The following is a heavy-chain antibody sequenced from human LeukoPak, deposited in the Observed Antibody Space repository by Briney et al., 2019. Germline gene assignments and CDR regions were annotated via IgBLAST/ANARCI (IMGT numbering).Heavy chain of an antibody. CDR3: ARFAHDAFDI. D-gene: IGHD2-21*01. J-gene: IGHJ3*02. V-gene: IGHV4-59*08. CDR2: IYYSGST. CDR1: GGSISSYN. Sequence: SETLSLTCTVSGGSISSYNWSWIRHPPRKGQERIGYIYYSGSTNYNPSLKSRVTISVDTSKNQFSLKLSSVTAADTAVFYCARFAHDAFDIWGQGTMVTVSS.